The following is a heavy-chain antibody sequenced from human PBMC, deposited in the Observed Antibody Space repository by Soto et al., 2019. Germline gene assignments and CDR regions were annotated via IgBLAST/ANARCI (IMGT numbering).Heavy chain of an antibody. J-gene: IGHJ4*02. CDR1: GFIFNNYA. D-gene: IGHD3-22*01. Sequence: ASVKVSCKAFGFIFNNYAISWVRQAPGQGLEWMGWISANSGNTNYAQKLQGRVTMTTDTSTSTAYMELRSLRSDDTAVYYCATGGNYDISGPDFWGQGTLVTVSS. CDR2: ISANSGNT. V-gene: IGHV1-18*04. CDR3: ATGGNYDISGPDF.